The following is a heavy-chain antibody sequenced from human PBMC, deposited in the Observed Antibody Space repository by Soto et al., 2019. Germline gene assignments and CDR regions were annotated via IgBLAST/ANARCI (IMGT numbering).Heavy chain of an antibody. CDR1: GGSISSGGYY. V-gene: IGHV4-31*03. D-gene: IGHD6-6*01. Sequence: PSETLSLTCTVSGGSISSGGYYWSWIRQHPGKGLEWIGYIYYSGSTYYNPSLKSRVTISVDTSKNQFSLKLSSVTAADTAVYYCARFHPSYSSSSLDAFDIWGQGTMVTVSS. CDR2: IYYSGST. CDR3: ARFHPSYSSSSLDAFDI. J-gene: IGHJ3*02.